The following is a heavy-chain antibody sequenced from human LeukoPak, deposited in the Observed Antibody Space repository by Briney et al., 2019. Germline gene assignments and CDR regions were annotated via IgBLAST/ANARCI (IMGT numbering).Heavy chain of an antibody. CDR1: EFTFSAYS. D-gene: IGHD2-2*01. V-gene: IGHV3-48*01. J-gene: IGHJ3*01. Sequence: PGGSLRLSCITSEFTFSAYSMNWVRQAPGKGLEWVSYISDSGSTTQYADSMKGRFTISRDNAKNSLYLQMTSLRAEDTAVYYCARDWSSTSCHGWHVFDFWGQGTMVTVSS. CDR2: ISDSGSTT. CDR3: ARDWSSTSCHGWHVFDF.